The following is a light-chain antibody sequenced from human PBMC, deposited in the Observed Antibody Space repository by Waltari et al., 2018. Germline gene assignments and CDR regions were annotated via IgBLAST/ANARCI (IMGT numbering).Light chain of an antibody. CDR3: QHYVRLPAT. CDR1: QSVGRS. J-gene: IGKJ1*01. V-gene: IGKV3-20*01. Sequence: EIVLTQSPGTLSLSPGERATLSCRASQSVGRSLAWYQQKPGQAPRLLIYGASNRATGIPDRFSGSGSETDFSLTISRLEPEDFAVYYCQHYVRLPATFGQGTNVEIK. CDR2: GAS.